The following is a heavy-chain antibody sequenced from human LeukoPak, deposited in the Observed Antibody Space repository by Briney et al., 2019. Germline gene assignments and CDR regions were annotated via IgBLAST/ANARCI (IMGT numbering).Heavy chain of an antibody. D-gene: IGHD6-13*01. Sequence: GGYPIIHLQGPGYIFTRYWIGWVRQMPGKGLGWEGIIYPADSDTRYSPSFKGQVTISADKSISIAYLQWSSLKASDTAMDYCARQIDFPGRRTAYSINKGFHYWGQGTLVTVSS. V-gene: IGHV5-51*01. CDR2: IYPADSDT. CDR3: ARQIDFPGRRTAYSINKGFHY. J-gene: IGHJ4*02. CDR1: GYIFTRYW.